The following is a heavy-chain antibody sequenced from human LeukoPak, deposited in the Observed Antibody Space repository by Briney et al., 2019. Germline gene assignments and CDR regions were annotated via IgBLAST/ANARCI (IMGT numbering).Heavy chain of an antibody. J-gene: IGHJ4*02. CDR3: ATVHSSSWPYYFDY. CDR1: GFTFSSYA. D-gene: IGHD6-13*01. V-gene: IGHV3-23*01. Sequence: GGSLRPSCAASGFTFSSYAMSWVRQAPGKGLEWVSAISGSGGSTYYADSVKGRFTISRDNSKNTLYLQMNSLRAEDTAVYYCATVHSSSWPYYFDYWGQGTLVTVSS. CDR2: ISGSGGST.